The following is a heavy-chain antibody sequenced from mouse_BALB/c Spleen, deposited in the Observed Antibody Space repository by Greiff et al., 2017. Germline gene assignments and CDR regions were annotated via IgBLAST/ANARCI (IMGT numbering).Heavy chain of an antibody. CDR1: GYSITSDYA. CDR3: ARSGEYFDV. Sequence: VQLKQSGPGLVKPSQSLSLTCTVTGYSITSDYAWNWIRQFPGNKLEWMGYISYSGSTSYNPSLKSRISITRDTSKNQFFLQLNSVTTEDTATYYCARSGEYFDVWGAGTTVTVSS. CDR2: ISYSGST. V-gene: IGHV3-2*02. J-gene: IGHJ1*01. D-gene: IGHD3-2*02.